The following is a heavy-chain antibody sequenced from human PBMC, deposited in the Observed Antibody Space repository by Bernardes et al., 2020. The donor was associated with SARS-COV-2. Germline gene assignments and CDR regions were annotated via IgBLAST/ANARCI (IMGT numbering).Heavy chain of an antibody. CDR3: ARQSVGAMDAFDI. Sequence: GGSLRLSCGASGFTFSRFDMNWVRQAPGKGLEWISYISFTTRTIYYADSVKGRFTISRDNAKNSLFLQMNSLRDEDTAVYYCARQSVGAMDAFDIWGQGTLVTVSS. CDR2: ISFTTRTI. V-gene: IGHV3-48*02. CDR1: GFTFSRFD. D-gene: IGHD1-26*01. J-gene: IGHJ3*02.